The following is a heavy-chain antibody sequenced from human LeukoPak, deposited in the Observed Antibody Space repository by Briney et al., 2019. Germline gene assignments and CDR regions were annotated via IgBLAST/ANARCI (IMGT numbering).Heavy chain of an antibody. J-gene: IGHJ3*02. CDR1: GYTITTYA. CDR3: AREGDSSWLHDVFDI. V-gene: IGHV1-18*01. Sequence: ASVKVSRKASGYTITTYAITWVRQAPGQGLEWMGWIRANNANTNYAQKLQGRVTMTTDTSTSTAYMELRSLRSDDTAVYYCAREGDSSWLHDVFDIWGQGTVVTVSS. CDR2: IRANNANT. D-gene: IGHD6-13*01.